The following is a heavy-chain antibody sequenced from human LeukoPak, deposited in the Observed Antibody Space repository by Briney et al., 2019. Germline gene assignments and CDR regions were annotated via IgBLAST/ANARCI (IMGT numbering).Heavy chain of an antibody. J-gene: IGHJ3*02. CDR2: IIPIFSTA. Sequence: SVKVSCKASGGTFISYAISWVRQAPGQGLEWMGGIIPIFSTANYAQKFQGRVTITTDESTSTAYMELSSLRSEDTAVYYCARDSYDSSGYFSQDAFDIWGQGTMVTVSS. D-gene: IGHD3-22*01. CDR3: ARDSYDSSGYFSQDAFDI. CDR1: GGTFISYA. V-gene: IGHV1-69*05.